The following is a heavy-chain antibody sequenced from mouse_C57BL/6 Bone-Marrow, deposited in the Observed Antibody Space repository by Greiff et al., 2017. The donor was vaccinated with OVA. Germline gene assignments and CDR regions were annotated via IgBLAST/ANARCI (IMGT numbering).Heavy chain of an antibody. CDR1: GYTFTSYT. J-gene: IGHJ2*01. CDR3: TRVYYFDY. Sequence: QVQLQQSGAELARPGASVKMSCKASGYTFTSYTIHWVKQRPGQGLEWIGYIDPTNDYTNYNQKFKGKATLTADKSSSTAYMQLSSLTSEDSAVYYFTRVYYFDYWGQGTTLTVSS. V-gene: IGHV1-4*01. CDR2: IDPTNDYT.